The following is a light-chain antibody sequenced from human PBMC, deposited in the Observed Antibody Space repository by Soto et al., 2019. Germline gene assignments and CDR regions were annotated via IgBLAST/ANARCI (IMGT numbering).Light chain of an antibody. CDR3: SSFRSGSTWV. V-gene: IGLV2-14*01. J-gene: IGLJ7*01. Sequence: QAVVTQPASVSGSPGQSITISCTGTSSDVGGYNYVSWYQQHPGKAPKLMIYEVSNRPSGVSNRFSGSKSGNTASLTISGLQAEDEADYYCSSFRSGSTWVFGGGTQLTVL. CDR1: SSDVGGYNY. CDR2: EVS.